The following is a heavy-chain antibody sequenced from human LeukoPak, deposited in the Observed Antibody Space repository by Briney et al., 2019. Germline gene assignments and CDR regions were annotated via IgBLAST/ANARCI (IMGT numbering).Heavy chain of an antibody. Sequence: GGSLRLSCAASGFTFSSYAMHWVRQAPGKGLEYVSAISSNGGSTYYANSVKGRFTISRDNSKNTLYLQMGSLRAEDMAVYCCAKGRMVRGVITGMDVWGQGTTVTVSS. J-gene: IGHJ6*02. CDR1: GFTFSSYA. CDR3: AKGRMVRGVITGMDV. CDR2: ISSNGGST. D-gene: IGHD3-10*01. V-gene: IGHV3-64*01.